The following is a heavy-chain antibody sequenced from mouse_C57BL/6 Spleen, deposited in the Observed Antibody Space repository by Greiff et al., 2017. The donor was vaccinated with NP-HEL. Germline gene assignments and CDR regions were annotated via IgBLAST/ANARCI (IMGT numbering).Heavy chain of an antibody. V-gene: IGHV2-9-1*01. CDR3: ARTSYDYVRYFDV. J-gene: IGHJ1*03. D-gene: IGHD2-4*01. CDR1: GFSLTNYA. CDR2: IWTGGGT. Sequence: VKLMESGPGLVAPSQSLSIPCTVSGFSLTNYAISWVRQPPGKGLEWLGIIWTGGGTNYNSALKSRLYITKDNSKSQVFLKMNSLQTDDTARYYCARTSYDYVRYFDVWGTGTTVTVSS.